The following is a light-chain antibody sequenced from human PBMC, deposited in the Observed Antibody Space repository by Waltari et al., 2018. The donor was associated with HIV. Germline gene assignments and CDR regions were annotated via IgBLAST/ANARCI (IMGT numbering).Light chain of an antibody. CDR1: NLGDKY. J-gene: IGLJ1*01. CDR3: QAWDSSTAWV. CDR2: QDS. V-gene: IGLV3-1*01. Sequence: SYELTQPPSVSVSPGQTASITCSGDNLGDKYACWYQQKPGQSPVLVIYQDSKRPSGIPERFSGSNSGNTATLTISGTQAMDEADYYCQAWDSSTAWVFGTGTKVTVL.